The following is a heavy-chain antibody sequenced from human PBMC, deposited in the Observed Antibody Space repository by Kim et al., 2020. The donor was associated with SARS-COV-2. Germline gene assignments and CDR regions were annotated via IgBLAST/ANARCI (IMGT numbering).Heavy chain of an antibody. V-gene: IGHV4-39*01. CDR1: GGSISSSSYY. CDR3: ARQTWNSYYSGMDG. D-gene: IGHD1-7*01. J-gene: IGHJ6*02. CDR2: IYYSGST. Sequence: SETLSLTCTVSGGSISSSSYYWGWIRQPPGKGLEWIGSIYYSGSTYYNPSLKSRVTISVDTSKNQFSLKLSSVTAADTAVYYCARQTWNSYYSGMDGWGHGTTVTVSS.